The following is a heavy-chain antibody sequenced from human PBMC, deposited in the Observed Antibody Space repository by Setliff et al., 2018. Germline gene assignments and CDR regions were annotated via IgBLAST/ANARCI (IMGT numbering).Heavy chain of an antibody. D-gene: IGHD3-3*01. J-gene: IGHJ5*02. V-gene: IGHV3-7*01. CDR1: GFTYNNCW. CDR3: ARDVYDFRTGLGGP. Sequence: GGSLRLSCGASGFTYNNCWVSWVRQAPGKGLEWLASINPHGSEKYYADSVKGRFTISRDNAHGSLYLQMNSLRVEDTAVYFCARDVYDFRTGLGGPWGQGTRVTVSS. CDR2: INPHGSEK.